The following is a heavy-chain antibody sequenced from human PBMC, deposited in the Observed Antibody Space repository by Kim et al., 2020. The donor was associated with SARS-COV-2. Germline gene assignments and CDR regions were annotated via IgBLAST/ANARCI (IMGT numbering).Heavy chain of an antibody. V-gene: IGHV4-61*02. CDR3: AQRATMVRGVIEN. J-gene: IGHJ4*02. D-gene: IGHD3-10*01. CDR1: GGSISSGSYY. Sequence: SETLSLTCTVSGGSISSGSYYWSWIRQPAGKGLEWIGRIYTSGSTNYNPSLKSRVTISVDTSKNQFSLKLSSVTAADTAVYYCAQRATMVRGVIENWGQGNLGTASS. CDR2: IYTSGST.